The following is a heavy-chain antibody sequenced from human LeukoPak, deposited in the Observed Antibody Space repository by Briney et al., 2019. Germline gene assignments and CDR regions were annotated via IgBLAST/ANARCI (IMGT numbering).Heavy chain of an antibody. D-gene: IGHD6-13*01. CDR2: IYSGGST. V-gene: IGHV3-66*01. CDR1: GFTVSSNY. J-gene: IGHJ4*02. Sequence: GGSLRLSCAASGFTVSSNYMSWVRQAPGKGLEWVSVIYSGGSTYYADSVKGRFTISRDNSKNTLYLQMNSLRAEDTAVYYCARDPVAAGLFDYWGQGTLVTVSS. CDR3: ARDPVAAGLFDY.